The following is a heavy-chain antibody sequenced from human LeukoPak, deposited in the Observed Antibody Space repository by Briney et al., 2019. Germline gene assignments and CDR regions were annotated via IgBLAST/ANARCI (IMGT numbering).Heavy chain of an antibody. CDR3: AKDPRYCSSTSCYTFDY. D-gene: IGHD2-2*01. V-gene: IGHV1-2*02. CDR2: INPNSGGT. J-gene: IGHJ4*02. Sequence: ASVKVSCKASGYTFTGYYMHWVRQAPGQGLEWMGWINPNSGGTNYAQKFQGRVTMTRDTSISTAYMELSRLRSDDTAVYYCAKDPRYCSSTSCYTFDYWGQGTLVTVSS. CDR1: GYTFTGYY.